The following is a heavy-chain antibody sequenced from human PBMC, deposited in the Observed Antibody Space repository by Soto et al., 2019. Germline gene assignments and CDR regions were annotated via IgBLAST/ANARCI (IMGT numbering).Heavy chain of an antibody. CDR1: GFTFSSYA. CDR3: ARAIAVAGTSGGYYYYYGMDV. J-gene: IGHJ6*02. CDR2: ISYDGSNK. Sequence: WGSMRLSCAASGFTFSSYAMHWVRQAPGKGLEWVAVISYDGSNKYYADSVKGRFTISRDNSKNTLYLQMNSLRAEDTAVYYCARAIAVAGTSGGYYYYYGMDVWGQGTTVTVSS. V-gene: IGHV3-30-3*01. D-gene: IGHD6-19*01.